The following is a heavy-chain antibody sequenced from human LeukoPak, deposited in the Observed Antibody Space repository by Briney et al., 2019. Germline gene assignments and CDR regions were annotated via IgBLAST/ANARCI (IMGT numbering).Heavy chain of an antibody. D-gene: IGHD6-13*01. CDR1: GFTFSSYG. Sequence: GGSLRLSCAASGFTFSSYGMHWVRQAPGKGLEWVAVISYDGSNKYYADSVKGRFTISRDNSKNTLCLQMNSLRAEDTAVYYCAKDHSSSWYDYWGQGTLVTVSS. J-gene: IGHJ4*02. V-gene: IGHV3-30*18. CDR3: AKDHSSSWYDY. CDR2: ISYDGSNK.